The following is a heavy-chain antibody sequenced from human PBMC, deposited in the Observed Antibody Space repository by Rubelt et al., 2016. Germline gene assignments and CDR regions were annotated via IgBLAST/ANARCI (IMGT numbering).Heavy chain of an antibody. CDR2: ISSAGSTV. J-gene: IGHJ4*02. Sequence: EVQLVESGGDLVQPGGSLRLSCAASGFTFSTYWMSWVRQAPGKGLEWVSYISSAGSTVRFADSVKGRFTISRDNAKNSLFLQMNTLRDEDTAVYYCAKQRYDDSGRYPFELGYWGQGTLVTVSS. D-gene: IGHD3-22*01. CDR1: GFTFSTYW. V-gene: IGHV3-48*02. CDR3: AKQRYDDSGRYPFELGY.